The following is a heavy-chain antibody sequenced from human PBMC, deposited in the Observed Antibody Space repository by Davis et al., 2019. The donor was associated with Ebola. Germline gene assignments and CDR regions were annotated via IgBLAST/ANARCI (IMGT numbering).Heavy chain of an antibody. Sequence: ASVKVSCKASGYTFTSYGISWVRQAPGQGLEWMGWISAYNGNTNYAQKLQGRVTMTTDTSTSTAYMELSSLRSEDTAVYYCARRGGGATVTTSYYYYYGMDVWGQGTTVTVSS. CDR2: ISAYNGNT. CDR1: GYTFTSYG. V-gene: IGHV1-18*01. J-gene: IGHJ6*02. D-gene: IGHD4-11*01. CDR3: ARRGGGATVTTSYYYYYGMDV.